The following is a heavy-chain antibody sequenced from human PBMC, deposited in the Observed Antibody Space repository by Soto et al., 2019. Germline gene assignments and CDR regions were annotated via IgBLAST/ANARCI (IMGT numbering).Heavy chain of an antibody. D-gene: IGHD3-16*01. CDR2: VSGSGDDT. V-gene: IGHV3-23*01. J-gene: IGHJ4*02. CDR1: GFTFSTYA. Sequence: EVQLLESGGGLVQPGGSLRLSCAASGFTFSTYAMTWVRQAPGKGLEWVSGFSGVSGSGDDTYYADSVKGRFTISRDNSKDTLFLQMDSLRAEDTAVYFCLSGGFGQILDYWGQGILVAVSS. CDR3: LSGGFGQILDY.